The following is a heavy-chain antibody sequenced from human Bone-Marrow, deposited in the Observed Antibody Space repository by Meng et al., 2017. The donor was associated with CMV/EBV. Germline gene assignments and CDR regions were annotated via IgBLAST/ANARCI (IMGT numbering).Heavy chain of an antibody. V-gene: IGHV3-23*01. J-gene: IGHJ4*02. CDR2: ISDNGRSV. D-gene: IGHD1-7*01. CDR1: GCAFDKYA. CDR3: AREGELDWNYARVFDY. Sequence: GGSLRLSCVVSGCAFDKYAMSWVRQAPGERLEWVAAISDNGRSVSYPDFVRGRFSISRDNPRNTLYLQMNSLRAEDTAVYYCAREGELDWNYARVFDYWGQGTLVTVSS.